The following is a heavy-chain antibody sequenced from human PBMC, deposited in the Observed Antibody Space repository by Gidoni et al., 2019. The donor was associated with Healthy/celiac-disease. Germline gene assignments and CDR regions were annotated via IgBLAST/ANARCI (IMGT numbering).Heavy chain of an antibody. V-gene: IGHV3-33*01. CDR1: GFTFSSYG. CDR2: IWYDGSNK. J-gene: IGHJ4*02. Sequence: QVQLVASGGGVVQPGRSLRLSCAASGFTFSSYGMHWVRQAPGKGLEWVAVIWYDGSNKYYADSVKGRFTISRDNSKNTLYLQMNSLRDEDTAVYYCARDSSGWYGGAYYFDYWGQGTLVTVSS. CDR3: ARDSSGWYGGAYYFDY. D-gene: IGHD6-19*01.